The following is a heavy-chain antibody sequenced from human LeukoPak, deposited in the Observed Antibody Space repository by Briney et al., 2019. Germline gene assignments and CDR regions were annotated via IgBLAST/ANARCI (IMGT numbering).Heavy chain of an antibody. J-gene: IGHJ4*02. CDR3: AKALGFDY. CDR2: ISYDGSNK. D-gene: IGHD7-27*01. CDR1: GFTFSSYG. V-gene: IGHV3-30*18. Sequence: GGSLRLSWAPFGFTFSSYGMHWVRQAPGKGLEWVAVISYDGSNKYYADSVKGRFTISRDNSKNTLYLQMNSLRAEDTAVYYCAKALGFDYWGQGTLVTVSS.